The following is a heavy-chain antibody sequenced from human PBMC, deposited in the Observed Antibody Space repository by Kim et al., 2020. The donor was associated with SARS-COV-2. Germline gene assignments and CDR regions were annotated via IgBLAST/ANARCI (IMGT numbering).Heavy chain of an antibody. V-gene: IGHV3-23*01. D-gene: IGHD6-13*01. Sequence: AYSVKGRFTISRDSSKNTLYLQMNSLRAEDTAVYYCAKERSAGIAAAGNYWGQGTLVTVSS. J-gene: IGHJ4*02. CDR3: AKERSAGIAAAGNY.